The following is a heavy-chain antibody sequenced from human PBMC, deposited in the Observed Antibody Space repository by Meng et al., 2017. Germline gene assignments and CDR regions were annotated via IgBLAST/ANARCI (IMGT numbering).Heavy chain of an antibody. CDR2: ISWNSGSI. CDR3: AKDSCSGGSCYIGLVGAYDI. CDR1: GFTFDDYA. Sequence: SLKISCAASGFTFDDYAMHWVRQAPGKGLEWVSGISWNSGSIGYADSVKGRFTISRDNAKNSLYLQMNSLRAEDTALYYCAKDSCSGGSCYIGLVGAYDIWGQGTMVTVSS. J-gene: IGHJ3*02. V-gene: IGHV3-9*01. D-gene: IGHD2-15*01.